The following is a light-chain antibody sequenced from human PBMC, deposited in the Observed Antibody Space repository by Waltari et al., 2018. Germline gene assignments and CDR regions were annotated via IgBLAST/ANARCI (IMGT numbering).Light chain of an antibody. CDR3: QQRSNWPIT. Sequence: EIVLTQSPATLSLSPGERATLSCRASQSVSSYLAWYQQKPGQAPRLLIYDASNRATGIPARCSGSGSGTDFTLTISSLEPEDFAVYYYQQRSNWPITFGQGTRLEIK. J-gene: IGKJ5*01. CDR1: QSVSSY. CDR2: DAS. V-gene: IGKV3-11*01.